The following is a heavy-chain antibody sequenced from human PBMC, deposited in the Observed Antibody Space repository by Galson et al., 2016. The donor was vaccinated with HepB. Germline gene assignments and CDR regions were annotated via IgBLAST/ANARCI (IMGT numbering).Heavy chain of an antibody. Sequence: SLRLSCAASGFIFSSYSMNWVHQAPGKGLEWVSFISITSSYKYYADSLKGRVTISRDNAKNSLYLQMNSLRAEDTAVYYCARPPEGDRRYFDLWGRGTLVTVSS. CDR3: ARPPEGDRRYFDL. D-gene: IGHD3-16*01. CDR1: GFIFSSYS. J-gene: IGHJ2*01. CDR2: ISITSSYK. V-gene: IGHV3-21*01.